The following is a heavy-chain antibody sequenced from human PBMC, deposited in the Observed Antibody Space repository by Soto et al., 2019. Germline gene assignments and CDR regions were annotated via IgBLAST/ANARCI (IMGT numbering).Heavy chain of an antibody. CDR2: IKSKTDGGTT. D-gene: IGHD2-8*02. V-gene: IGHV3-15*01. J-gene: IGHJ4*02. CDR1: GFTFSNAW. CDR3: TTVSLVVRWSLDY. Sequence: EVQLVESGGGLVKPGGSLRLSCAASGFTFSNAWMSRVRQAPGKGLEWVGRIKSKTDGGTTDYAAPVKGRFTISRDDSKNTLYLQMNSLKTEDTAVYYCTTVSLVVRWSLDYWGQGTLVTVSS.